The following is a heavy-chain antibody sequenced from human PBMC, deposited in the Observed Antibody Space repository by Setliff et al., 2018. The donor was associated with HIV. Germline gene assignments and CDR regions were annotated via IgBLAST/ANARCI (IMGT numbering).Heavy chain of an antibody. CDR1: GGSISNGDHY. Sequence: SETLSLTCTVSGGSISNGDHYWAWIRQSPGKGLEWIGYIYYTGDTYYRSSLESRVTISVDTSNNQFSLRLKSVTAADTAVYYCARSFGNGNSRLGNWGQGTLVTVSS. V-gene: IGHV4-30-4*08. J-gene: IGHJ4*02. CDR2: IYYTGDT. D-gene: IGHD2-8*01. CDR3: ARSFGNGNSRLGN.